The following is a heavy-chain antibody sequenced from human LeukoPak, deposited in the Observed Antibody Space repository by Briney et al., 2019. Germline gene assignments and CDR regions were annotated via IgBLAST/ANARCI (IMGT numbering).Heavy chain of an antibody. D-gene: IGHD1-26*01. CDR1: GFTFSGAS. Sequence: GGAPKLSLSAPGFTFSGASMHWVRPASGEGVGGGCRIRSKANSYAKAYAASVKGRLTISRDDSKNTAYLQMNSLKTEDTAVYYCTRQGSGSTGDYWGQGTLVTVSS. CDR3: TRQGSGSTGDY. V-gene: IGHV3-73*01. CDR2: IRSKANSYAK. J-gene: IGHJ4*02.